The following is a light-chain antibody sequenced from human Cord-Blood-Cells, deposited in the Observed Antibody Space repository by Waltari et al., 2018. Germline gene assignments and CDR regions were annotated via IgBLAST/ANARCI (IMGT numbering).Light chain of an antibody. J-gene: IGKJ1*01. CDR3: QQYGSSPWT. V-gene: IGKV3-20*01. Sequence: EIVLTQSPGTLSLSPGERATLSCRASQSVSSSYLAWYQQKPGQAPRLLSYGASSRATGIPDRFSGSGSGTDFTLTISRLEPEDFAVYDCQQYGSSPWTFGQGTKVEIK. CDR1: QSVSSSY. CDR2: GAS.